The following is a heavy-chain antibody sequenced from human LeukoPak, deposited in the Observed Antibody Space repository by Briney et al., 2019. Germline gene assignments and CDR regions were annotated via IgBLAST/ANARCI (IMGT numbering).Heavy chain of an antibody. CDR1: GFIFSDYY. V-gene: IGHV3-11*04. CDR3: ARVNWAHGSVWTYNWFDP. CDR2: ISNSDTTI. D-gene: IGHD6-19*01. J-gene: IGHJ5*02. Sequence: PGGSLRLSCAASGFIFSDYYMSWIRQAPGKGLEWVSYISNSDTTIYYADSVKGRFAISRDNAKSSLYLQMHSLRAEDTAVYYCARVNWAHGSVWTYNWFDPWGQGALVTVSS.